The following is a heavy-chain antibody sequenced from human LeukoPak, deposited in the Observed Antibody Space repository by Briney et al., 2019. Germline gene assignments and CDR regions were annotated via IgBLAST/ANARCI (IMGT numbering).Heavy chain of an antibody. D-gene: IGHD1-7*01. Sequence: GESLKISCKGSGYSFTSYWIGWVRQMPGKGLEWMGIIYPGDSDTRYCPAFQGQVTISAEKSISTAYLQWSSLKASDTAMYYCARQRDWDSGVNWGQGTLVTVSS. V-gene: IGHV5-51*01. J-gene: IGHJ4*02. CDR1: GYSFTSYW. CDR3: ARQRDWDSGVN. CDR2: IYPGDSDT.